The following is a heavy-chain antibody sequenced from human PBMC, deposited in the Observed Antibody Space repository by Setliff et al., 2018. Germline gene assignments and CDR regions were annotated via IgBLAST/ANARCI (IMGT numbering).Heavy chain of an antibody. D-gene: IGHD1-26*01. Sequence: PGGSLRLSCAASGFTFSGYYMQWVRQAPGKGLEWVSYIGESGNNIHYAAPVKGRFTISRDDSKNTLYLQMDSLTTEDTAVYYCTTEIRWELLPNYWGQGTLVTVSS. J-gene: IGHJ4*02. CDR2: IGESGNNI. V-gene: IGHV3-48*01. CDR1: GFTFSGYY. CDR3: TTEIRWELLPNY.